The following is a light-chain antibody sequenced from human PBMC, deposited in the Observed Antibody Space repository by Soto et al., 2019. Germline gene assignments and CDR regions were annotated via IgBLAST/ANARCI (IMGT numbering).Light chain of an antibody. J-gene: IGLJ2*01. V-gene: IGLV1-44*01. CDR1: SSNIGIND. CDR3: AAWDDNLIGVV. Sequence: QSVVTQPPSASGTPGQRVTISCSGSSSNIGINDVYWYQQLPGAAPKLVMHGNNRRPSGVPDRFSGSKSGTSASLAISGLQSDDEADYYCAAWDDNLIGVVFGGGTKLTVL. CDR2: GNN.